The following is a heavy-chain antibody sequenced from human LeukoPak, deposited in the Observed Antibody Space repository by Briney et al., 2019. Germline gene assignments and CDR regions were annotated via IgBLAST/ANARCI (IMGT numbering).Heavy chain of an antibody. Sequence: ASVRASCKASGYTFTSYYMHWVRQAPGQGLEWMGIINPSGGSTSYAQKFQGRVTMTRDMSTSTVYMELSSLRSEDTAVYYCARAGGIVASGYHDYWGQGTLVTVSS. CDR1: GYTFTSYY. D-gene: IGHD1-26*01. CDR2: INPSGGST. J-gene: IGHJ4*02. V-gene: IGHV1-46*01. CDR3: ARAGGIVASGYHDY.